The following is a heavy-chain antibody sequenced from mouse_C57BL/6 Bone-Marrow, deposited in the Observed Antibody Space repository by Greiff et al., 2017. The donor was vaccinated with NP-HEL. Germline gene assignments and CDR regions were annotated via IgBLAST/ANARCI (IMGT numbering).Heavy chain of an antibody. CDR1: GYTFTDYY. V-gene: IGHV1-26*01. CDR3: ASYGGGGVDY. D-gene: IGHD1-1*01. CDR2: INPNNGGT. Sequence: VQLQQSGPELVKPGASVKISCTASGYTFTDYYMNWVHQSHGKSLEWIGDINPNNGGTCYTQKFKGQATLTIAKSSSTAYMEIRRLTSEASAVYYCASYGGGGVDYWGRGTTPTVSS. J-gene: IGHJ2*01.